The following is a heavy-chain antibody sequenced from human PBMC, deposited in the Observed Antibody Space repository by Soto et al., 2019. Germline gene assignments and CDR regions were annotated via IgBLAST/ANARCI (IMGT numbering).Heavy chain of an antibody. CDR2: IYSGGDT. Sequence: EVQLVASGGGLVQPGGSLRLSCAASGFSVSNNYMSWVRQAPGKGLECVSLIYSGGDTYYVDSVKGRFSISRDSSKNTLYLQMNSLRAEDSAVYYCARNMPVTTLGYWGQGTVVTVAS. CDR1: GFSVSNNY. J-gene: IGHJ4*02. D-gene: IGHD4-17*01. V-gene: IGHV3-66*01. CDR3: ARNMPVTTLGY.